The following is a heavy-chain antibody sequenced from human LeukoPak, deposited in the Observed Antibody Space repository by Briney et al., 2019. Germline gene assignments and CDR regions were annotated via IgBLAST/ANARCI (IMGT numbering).Heavy chain of an antibody. D-gene: IGHD3-22*01. CDR2: IIPIFGTA. CDR1: GYTFIDYE. CDR3: ARADDSSDYYASPFDN. V-gene: IGHV1-69*13. Sequence: SVKVSCKASGYTFIDYEMHWVRQAPGQGLEWMGGIIPIFGTANYAQKFQGRVTLTADESTSTAYMELSSLRSEDTAEYYCARADDSSDYYASPFDNWGQGTLVTVSS. J-gene: IGHJ4*02.